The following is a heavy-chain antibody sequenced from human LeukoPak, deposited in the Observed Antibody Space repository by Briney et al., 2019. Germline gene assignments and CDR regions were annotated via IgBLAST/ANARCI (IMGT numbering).Heavy chain of an antibody. D-gene: IGHD3-10*01. CDR2: ISGGGDTT. J-gene: IGHJ4*02. V-gene: IGHV3-23*01. CDR3: AKDWSCDS. CDR1: GFAFSTYP. Sequence: GGSLRLSCAASGFAFSTYPMTWVRQAPGKGLEWVSAISGGGDTTAYAASVQGRSTIFRDNSKNTLYLQVNSLRVEDTAVYYCAKDWSCDSWGQGTLVTVSS.